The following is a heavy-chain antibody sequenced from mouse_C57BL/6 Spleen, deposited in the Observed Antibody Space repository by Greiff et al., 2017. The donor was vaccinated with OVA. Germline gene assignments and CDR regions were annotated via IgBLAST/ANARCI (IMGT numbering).Heavy chain of an antibody. V-gene: IGHV5-17*01. J-gene: IGHJ1*03. CDR2: ISSGSRTI. CDR1: GFTFSDYG. D-gene: IGHD1-1*01. Sequence: EVMLVESGGGLVKPGGSLKLSCAASGFTFSDYGMHWVRQAPEKGLEWVAYISSGSRTIYYADTVKGRITISRDNAKNTLFLQMTSLRSEDTAMYYCARVNYGSSYAYWYFDVWGTGTTVTVSS. CDR3: ARVNYGSSYAYWYFDV.